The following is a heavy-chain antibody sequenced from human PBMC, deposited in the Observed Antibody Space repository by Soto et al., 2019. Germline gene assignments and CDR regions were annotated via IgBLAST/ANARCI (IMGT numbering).Heavy chain of an antibody. Sequence: SETLSLTCTVSGGSISSYYWSWIRQPPGKGLEWIGYINHSGSTNYNPSLKSRVTISVDTSKNQFSLKLTSVTAADTAVYYCARDKITGLFDYWGQGTLVTVSS. J-gene: IGHJ4*02. V-gene: IGHV4-59*12. D-gene: IGHD2-8*02. CDR1: GGSISSYY. CDR3: ARDKITGLFDY. CDR2: INHSGST.